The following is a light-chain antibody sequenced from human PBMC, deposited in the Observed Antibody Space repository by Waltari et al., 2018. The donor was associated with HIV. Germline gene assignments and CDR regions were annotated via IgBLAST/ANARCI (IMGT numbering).Light chain of an antibody. J-gene: IGLJ3*02. CDR2: ANN. Sequence: QSVLTQPPSMSGAPGQTVTLPCTGSSSNIGAGSDVHWYQKVPGRAPRLLIHANNNRPPGVPERFSASKSGTSASLTISGLQAGDEADYFCQSFDIRLRAWVFGGGARVTVL. CDR1: SSNIGAGSD. V-gene: IGLV1-40*01. CDR3: QSFDIRLRAWV.